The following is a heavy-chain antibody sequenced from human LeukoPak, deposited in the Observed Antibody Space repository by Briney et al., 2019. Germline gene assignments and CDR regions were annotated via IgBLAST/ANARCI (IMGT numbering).Heavy chain of an antibody. D-gene: IGHD7-27*01. CDR3: ARGFASNWGFDS. J-gene: IGHJ4*02. Sequence: SETLSLTCTVSRYSISSGYYWAWIRQPPGKGLEWIGNIYNTGTTYYNLSLKSRVTISVDTSKNQFSLSLTSVTAADTAFYFCARGFASNWGFDSWGLGTLVTVSS. V-gene: IGHV4-38-2*02. CDR2: IYNTGTT. CDR1: RYSISSGYY.